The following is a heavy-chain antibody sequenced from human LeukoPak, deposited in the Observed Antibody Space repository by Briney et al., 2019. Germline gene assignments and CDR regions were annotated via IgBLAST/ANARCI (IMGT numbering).Heavy chain of an antibody. D-gene: IGHD2-21*02. CDR2: ISYDGSNK. Sequence: GGSLRLSCAASGFTFSNYALHWVRQAPGKGLEWVAVISYDGSNKYYADSVKGRFTISRDNSENTLYLQTNSLRAVDTAVYYCVLTVVNAFDIWGQGTLVTVSS. J-gene: IGHJ3*02. V-gene: IGHV3-30-3*01. CDR3: VLTVVNAFDI. CDR1: GFTFSNYA.